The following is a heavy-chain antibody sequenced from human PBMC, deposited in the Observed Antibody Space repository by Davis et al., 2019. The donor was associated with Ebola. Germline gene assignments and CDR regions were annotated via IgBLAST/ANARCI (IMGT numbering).Heavy chain of an antibody. CDR2: ISSSGSTI. Sequence: PGGSLRLSCAASGFTFSSYSMSWVRQAPGKGLEWVSSISSSGSTIYYADSVKGRFTISRDNAKNSLYLQMNSLRAEDTAVYYCARDHWGMGMDVWGQGTTVTVSS. V-gene: IGHV3-48*04. CDR3: ARDHWGMGMDV. CDR1: GFTFSSYS. D-gene: IGHD3-16*01. J-gene: IGHJ6*02.